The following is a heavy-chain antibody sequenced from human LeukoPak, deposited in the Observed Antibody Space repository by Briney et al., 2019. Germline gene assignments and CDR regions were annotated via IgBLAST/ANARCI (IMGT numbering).Heavy chain of an antibody. D-gene: IGHD6-25*01. CDR1: GFTFSNYG. CDR3: AKERASRLPFDY. Sequence: GGSLRLSCAASGFTFSNYGIHWVRQAPGKGLDWVAFIRYDGSNKYYADSVKGRFTISRDNAKDTLYLQMNSLRAEDTALYYCAKERASRLPFDYWGQGTLVTVSS. V-gene: IGHV3-30*02. CDR2: IRYDGSNK. J-gene: IGHJ4*02.